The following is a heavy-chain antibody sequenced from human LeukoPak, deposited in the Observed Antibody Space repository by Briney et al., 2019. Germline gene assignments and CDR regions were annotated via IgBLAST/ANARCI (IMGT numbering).Heavy chain of an antibody. CDR3: ARDLDLTYYYDSSGQPGFDP. Sequence: PSGTLSLTCTVSGGSISSSSYYWGWIRQPPGKGLEWIGSIYYSGSTYYNPSLKSRVTISVDTSKNQFSLKLSSVTAADTAVYYCARDLDLTYYYDSSGQPGFDPWGQGTLVTVSS. CDR1: GGSISSSSYY. V-gene: IGHV4-39*07. J-gene: IGHJ5*02. CDR2: IYYSGST. D-gene: IGHD3-22*01.